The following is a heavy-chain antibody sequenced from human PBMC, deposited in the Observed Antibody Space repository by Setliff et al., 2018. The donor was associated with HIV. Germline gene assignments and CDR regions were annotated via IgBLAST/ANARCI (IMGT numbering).Heavy chain of an antibody. CDR1: GYIFTNYD. CDR3: ARLNKDHFYDLNGPNWFDP. Sequence: GASVKVSCKASGYIFTNYDINWVRQAPGQGLEWMGWMNTNTGNTGYAQQFQGRVTITRNTSVSTAYMELTSLRSEDTAVYYCARLNKDHFYDLNGPNWFDPWGQGTLVTVSS. J-gene: IGHJ5*02. V-gene: IGHV1-8*03. CDR2: MNTNTGNT. D-gene: IGHD2-8*01.